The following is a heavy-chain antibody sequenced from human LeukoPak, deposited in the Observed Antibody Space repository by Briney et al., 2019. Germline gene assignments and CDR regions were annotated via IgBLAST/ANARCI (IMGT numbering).Heavy chain of an antibody. CDR1: GGSFSGYY. CDR3: ARQAYSSSWYFQH. J-gene: IGHJ1*01. V-gene: IGHV4-34*01. D-gene: IGHD6-13*01. Sequence: SETLSLTCAVYGGSFSGYYWSWIRQPPGKGLEWIGEINHSGSTNYNPSLKSRVTISVDTSKSQFSLKLSSVTAADTAVYYCARQAYSSSWYFQHWGQGTLVTVSS. CDR2: INHSGST.